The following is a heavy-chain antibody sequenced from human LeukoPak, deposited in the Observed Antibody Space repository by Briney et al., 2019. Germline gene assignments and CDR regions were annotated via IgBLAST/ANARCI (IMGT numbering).Heavy chain of an antibody. CDR3: ASRPESEAYFDY. CDR1: GGSISSGDYY. Sequence: SQTLSLTCTVSGGSISSGDYYWSWIRQPPGRGLEFFGYIYYSGNTYYNPSLKSRVTISVDTSKNQFSLKLSSVTAADTAVYYCASRPESEAYFDYWGQGTLVTVSS. J-gene: IGHJ4*02. CDR2: IYYSGNT. V-gene: IGHV4-30-4*01.